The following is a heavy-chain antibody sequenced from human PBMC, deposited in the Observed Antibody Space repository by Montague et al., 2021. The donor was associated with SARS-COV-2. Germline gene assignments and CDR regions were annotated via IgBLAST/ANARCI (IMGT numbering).Heavy chain of an antibody. D-gene: IGHD6-19*01. Sequence: SLRLSCAASGFTFSSYSMHWVRQAPGKGLEWASSISSSSSYIYYADSVKGRFTISRDNAKNSLYLQMNSLRAEDTAMYYCAGNLGSGWAFFDYWGQGTLVTVSS. CDR2: ISSSSSYI. V-gene: IGHV3-21*01. CDR3: AGNLGSGWAFFDY. J-gene: IGHJ4*02. CDR1: GFTFSSYS.